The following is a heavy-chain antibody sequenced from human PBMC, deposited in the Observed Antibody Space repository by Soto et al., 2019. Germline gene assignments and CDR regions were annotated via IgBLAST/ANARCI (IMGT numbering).Heavy chain of an antibody. J-gene: IGHJ3*02. V-gene: IGHV3-21*01. D-gene: IGHD6-13*01. CDR1: GFTFSSYS. Sequence: GGSLRLSCAASGFTFSSYSMNWVRQAPGKGLEWVSSISSSSSYIYYADSVKGRFTISRDNAKNSLYLQMNSLRAEDTAVYYCARDQKPRAQQLVYRAFDIWGQGTMVTVSS. CDR3: ARDQKPRAQQLVYRAFDI. CDR2: ISSSSSYI.